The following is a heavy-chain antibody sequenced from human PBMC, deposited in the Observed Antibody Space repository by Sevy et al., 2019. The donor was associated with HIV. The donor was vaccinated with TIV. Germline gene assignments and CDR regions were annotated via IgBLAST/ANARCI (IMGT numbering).Heavy chain of an antibody. Sequence: GGSLRLSCAASGFTFRTYGMHWVRQAPGKGPEWVALISSDGSNEYYADSVMDRFTISRDNSKNTLFLQMNSLSPEDTAVYYCAIYCLTSTCYSSYEIWGQGTMVTVSS. V-gene: IGHV3-30*03. CDR2: ISSDGSNE. D-gene: IGHD2-2*01. CDR1: GFTFRTYG. CDR3: AIYCLTSTCYSSYEI. J-gene: IGHJ3*02.